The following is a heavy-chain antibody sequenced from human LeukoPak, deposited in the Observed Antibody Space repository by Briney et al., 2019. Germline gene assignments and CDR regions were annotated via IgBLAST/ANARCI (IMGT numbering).Heavy chain of an antibody. V-gene: IGHV1-69*02. CDR2: IIPILGIA. D-gene: IGHD6-19*01. CDR3: VRRIAVAGTWSDAFDI. Sequence: ASVKVSGKASGYTFTGYYMHWVRQAPGQGLEWMGRIIPILGIANYAQKFQGRVTITADKSTSTAYMELSSLRSEDTAVYYCVRRIAVAGTWSDAFDIWGQGTMVTVSS. J-gene: IGHJ3*02. CDR1: GYTFTGYY.